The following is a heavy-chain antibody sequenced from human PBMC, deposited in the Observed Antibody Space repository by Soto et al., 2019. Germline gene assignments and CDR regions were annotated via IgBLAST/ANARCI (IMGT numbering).Heavy chain of an antibody. CDR2: IDPSDSYT. Sequence: PGESLKISCKGSGYSFTSYWISWVRQMPGKGLEWMGRIDPSDSYTNYSPSFQGHVTISADKSISTAYLQWSSLKASDTAMYYCARGPYCSGGSCPQGWFDPWGQGTLVTVS. CDR3: ARGPYCSGGSCPQGWFDP. CDR1: GYSFTSYW. D-gene: IGHD2-15*01. J-gene: IGHJ5*02. V-gene: IGHV5-10-1*01.